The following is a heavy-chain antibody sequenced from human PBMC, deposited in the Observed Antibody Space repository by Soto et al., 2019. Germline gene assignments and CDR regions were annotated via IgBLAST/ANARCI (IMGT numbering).Heavy chain of an antibody. CDR2: IYYTGST. J-gene: IGHJ4*02. CDR1: GGSISSGDYY. D-gene: IGHD2-21*02. V-gene: IGHV4-30-4*01. CDR3: ARVPAGGNSDYFDY. Sequence: SETLSLTCTVSGGSISSGDYYWSWIRQPPGKGLEWIGYIYYTGSTYYHPSLKSRVTMSVDTSKNQFSLKLSSVTAADTAVYYCARVPAGGNSDYFDYWGQGTLVTVSX.